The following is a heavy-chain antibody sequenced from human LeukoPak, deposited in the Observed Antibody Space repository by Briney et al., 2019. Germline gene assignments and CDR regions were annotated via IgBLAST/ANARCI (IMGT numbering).Heavy chain of an antibody. D-gene: IGHD3-22*01. V-gene: IGHV3-21*01. CDR3: ARDADTSGHYAFFDY. CDR2: ISSSSSYI. Sequence: GGSLRLSCAASGFTFSSYSMNWVRQAPGKGLEWVSSISSSSSYIYYADSVKGRFTISRDNAKNSLYLQMKSLRVDDTAVYYCARDADTSGHYAFFDYWGQGTLLTVSS. J-gene: IGHJ4*02. CDR1: GFTFSSYS.